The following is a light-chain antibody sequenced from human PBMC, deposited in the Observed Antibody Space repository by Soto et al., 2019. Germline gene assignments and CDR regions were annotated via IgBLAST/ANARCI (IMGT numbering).Light chain of an antibody. CDR3: LQYQSYWT. J-gene: IGKJ1*01. Sequence: DIQMTQSPSTLSASVGDRVSITCRASQSISRQLAWYQQKPGKAPNLLIYQASNLETGVPSRFTGSGSGTEFTLSISSLHPDDLATYDCLQYQSYWTCGQGPKVEVK. V-gene: IGKV1-5*03. CDR1: QSISRQ. CDR2: QAS.